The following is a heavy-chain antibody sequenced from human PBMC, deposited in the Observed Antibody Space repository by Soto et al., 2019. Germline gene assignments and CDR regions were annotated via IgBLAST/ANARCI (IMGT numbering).Heavy chain of an antibody. CDR3: TTGSGEGY. V-gene: IGHV3-15*07. D-gene: IGHD3-10*01. Sequence: AGGSLRLSCAASGFTFSSAWMNWVRQAPGKGLEWVGRIKRKIEGETTHYAAPVKGRFTISRDDSKNMLFLQMNSLKTEDTAIYYCTTGSGEGYWGQGLWVTAPS. CDR1: GFTFSSAW. CDR2: IKRKIEGETT. J-gene: IGHJ4*02.